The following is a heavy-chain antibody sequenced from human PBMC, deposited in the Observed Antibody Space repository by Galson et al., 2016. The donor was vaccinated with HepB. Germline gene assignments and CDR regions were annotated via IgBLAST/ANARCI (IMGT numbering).Heavy chain of an antibody. CDR3: ARDGYDFWSGYYPDY. V-gene: IGHV3-64*01. CDR2: IKSNGDTT. Sequence: SLRLSCAASGFTFSTYTMHWVRQAPGRGPEYVSAIKSNGDTTYYANSVKGRFTISRDNSKNTLYLQMNSLRAEDTAVYYCARDGYDFWSGYYPDYWGQGTLVTVSS. CDR1: GFTFSTYT. D-gene: IGHD3-3*01. J-gene: IGHJ4*02.